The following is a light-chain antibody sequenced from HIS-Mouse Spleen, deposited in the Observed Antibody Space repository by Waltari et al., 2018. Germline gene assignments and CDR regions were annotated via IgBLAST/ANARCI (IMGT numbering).Light chain of an antibody. J-gene: IGKJ4*01. CDR1: QSVSSN. V-gene: IGKV3-15*01. CDR2: GAS. CDR3: QQYNNWPLT. Sequence: EIVMTHSPATLSVSPGDRATLSCRASQSVSSNLAWYQQKPGQAPRRLIYGASTRATGIPARFSGSGSGTEFTLTISSMQSEDFAVYYCQQYNNWPLTFGGGTKVEIK.